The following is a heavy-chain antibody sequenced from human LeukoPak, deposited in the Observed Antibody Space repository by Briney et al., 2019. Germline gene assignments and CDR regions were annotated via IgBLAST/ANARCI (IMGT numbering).Heavy chain of an antibody. CDR2: IRHDGNT. CDR3: ARRRDWNDVLDS. V-gene: IGHV4-34*01. CDR1: GDSFSDYY. D-gene: IGHD1-1*01. J-gene: IGHJ4*02. Sequence: PSETLSLTCAVYGDSFSDYYWSWVRQPPEKGLEWVGQIRHDGNTNYNPSLKSRVTLSTDTSKNQFSLRLTSVTTADTAIYYCARRRDWNDVLDSWGQGTPVTVSS.